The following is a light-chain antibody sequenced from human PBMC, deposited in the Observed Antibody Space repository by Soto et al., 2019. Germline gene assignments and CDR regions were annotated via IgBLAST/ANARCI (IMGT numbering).Light chain of an antibody. CDR3: QQYNNWPPLT. CDR2: GAS. V-gene: IGKV3-15*01. CDR1: QSVNSN. Sequence: EIVMTQSPATLSVSPGERATLSCRASQSVNSNLAWYQQKGGQAPRLLIYGASTRATGIPARFSGSGSGTEFTLTISSLQSEDFAVYYCQQYNNWPPLTFGGGTKVEIK. J-gene: IGKJ4*01.